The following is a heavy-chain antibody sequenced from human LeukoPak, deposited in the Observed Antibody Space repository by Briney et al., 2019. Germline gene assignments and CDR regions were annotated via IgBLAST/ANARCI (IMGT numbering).Heavy chain of an antibody. J-gene: IGHJ6*02. Sequence: PETLSLTCTVSGGSISSYYWSWIRQPAGKGLEWIGRIYSSGSSNYNPSLKSRVTMSADTSKNQFSLKLRSVSAADTAVYYCARDGLQQSYYCGMDIWGQGTTVTVSS. D-gene: IGHD3/OR15-3a*01. CDR1: GGSISSYY. CDR3: ARDGLQQSYYCGMDI. CDR2: IYSSGSS. V-gene: IGHV4-4*07.